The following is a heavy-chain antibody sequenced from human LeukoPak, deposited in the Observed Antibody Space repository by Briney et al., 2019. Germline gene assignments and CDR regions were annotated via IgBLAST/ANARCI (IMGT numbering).Heavy chain of an antibody. V-gene: IGHV3-7*04. Sequence: PGGSLRLFCAASGFTFSTHWMSWVRQAPGRGLEWVANINHDGSDKYYVDSVKGRFTISRDNAKNSLYLQMNSLRAEDTAVYYCARDMFSGSYSGVNYWGQGILVTVSS. J-gene: IGHJ4*02. D-gene: IGHD1-26*01. CDR2: INHDGSDK. CDR1: GFTFSTHW. CDR3: ARDMFSGSYSGVNY.